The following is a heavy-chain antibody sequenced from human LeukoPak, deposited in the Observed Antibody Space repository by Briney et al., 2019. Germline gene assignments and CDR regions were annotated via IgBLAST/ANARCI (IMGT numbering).Heavy chain of an antibody. CDR3: ARGTVTMDN. CDR2: ISYDGSNK. D-gene: IGHD4-17*01. J-gene: IGHJ4*02. V-gene: IGHV3-30*04. Sequence: PGGSLRLSCAASGFTFSSYAMHWVRQAPGKGLEWVAVISYDGSNKYYADSVKGRFTISRDNSKNTLYLQMNSLRAEDTAVYYCARGTVTMDNWGQRTLVTVSS. CDR1: GFTFSSYA.